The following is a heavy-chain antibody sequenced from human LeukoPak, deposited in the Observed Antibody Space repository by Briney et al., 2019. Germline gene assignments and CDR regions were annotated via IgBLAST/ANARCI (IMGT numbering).Heavy chain of an antibody. CDR2: IWYDGSNE. D-gene: IGHD3-3*01. CDR3: ARDPGLRLDS. CDR1: GFSHSNYA. J-gene: IGHJ4*02. V-gene: IGHV3-33*01. Sequence: TGGSLRLSCAASGFSHSNYAMHWVRQTPGKGPEWVAVIWYDGSNEYYSEFVKGRFAISRDTSRNTLYLQMNNVRAEDTAVYFCARDPGLRLDSWGQGTLVTVS.